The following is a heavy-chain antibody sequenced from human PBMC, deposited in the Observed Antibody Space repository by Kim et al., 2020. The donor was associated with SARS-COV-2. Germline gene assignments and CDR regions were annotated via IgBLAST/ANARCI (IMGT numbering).Heavy chain of an antibody. V-gene: IGHV3-15*01. D-gene: IGHD3-9*01. Sequence: GGSLRLSCAASGFTFSNAWMSWVRQAPGKGLEWVGRIKSKTDGGTTDYAAPVKGRFTISRDDSKNTLYLQMNSLKTEDTAVYYCTTGRYDILTGYPVDYWGQGTLVTVSS. CDR3: TTGRYDILTGYPVDY. J-gene: IGHJ4*02. CDR2: IKSKTDGGTT. CDR1: GFTFSNAW.